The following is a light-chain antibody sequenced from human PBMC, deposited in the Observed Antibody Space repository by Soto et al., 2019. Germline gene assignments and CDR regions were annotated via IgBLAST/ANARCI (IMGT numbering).Light chain of an antibody. V-gene: IGKV1-6*01. CDR2: AAT. CDR1: QDIKND. CDR3: LQDYSHPPT. Sequence: AIQMTQSPSSLSASLGDSVAITCRASQDIKNDLAWYRHRPGTAPKLLIYAATALQSGVPLRVSGSGSGTDFTLTIRNLQPEDSATYYCLQDYSHPPTFGQGNRLESK. J-gene: IGKJ2*01.